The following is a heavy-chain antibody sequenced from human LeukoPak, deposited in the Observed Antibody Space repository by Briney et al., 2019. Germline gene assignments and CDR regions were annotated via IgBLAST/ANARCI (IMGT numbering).Heavy chain of an antibody. CDR2: ISAYNGNT. J-gene: IGHJ4*02. Sequence: ASVKVSCKASGYTFTSYGISWVRQAPGQGLEWMGWISAYNGNTNYAQKLQGRVTMTTDTSTSTAYMELRSLRSDDTAVYYCARDLGGGYNYGYFFDYWGQGTLVTVSS. V-gene: IGHV1-18*04. D-gene: IGHD5-18*01. CDR3: ARDLGGGYNYGYFFDY. CDR1: GYTFTSYG.